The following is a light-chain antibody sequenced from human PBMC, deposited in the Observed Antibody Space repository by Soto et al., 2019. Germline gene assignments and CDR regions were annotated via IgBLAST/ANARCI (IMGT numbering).Light chain of an antibody. Sequence: IQLTQSPSSLSASVGDRVTITCRASQGISSYLAWYQQKPGKAPKLLIYAASTLQSGVPSRFSGSGSGTDFTLTISSLQPEDFETYYCQQLNNYFFTFGRGTKVDIX. V-gene: IGKV1-9*01. CDR2: AAS. J-gene: IGKJ3*01. CDR1: QGISSY. CDR3: QQLNNYFFT.